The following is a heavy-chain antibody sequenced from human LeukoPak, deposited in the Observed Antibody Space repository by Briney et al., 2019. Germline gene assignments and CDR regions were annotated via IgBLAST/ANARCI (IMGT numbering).Heavy chain of an antibody. J-gene: IGHJ4*02. CDR1: GFSFDDYA. CDR3: AKGGYCSSTSCYEHCDY. V-gene: IGHV3-43D*03. CDR2: ISWNGGAT. Sequence: GGSLRLSCAASGFSFDDYAMHWVRQAPGKGLEWVSLISWNGGATYYADSVKGRFTISRDNSKNSLYLQMNSLKPEDTALYYCAKGGYCSSTSCYEHCDYWGQGTLVTVSS. D-gene: IGHD2-2*01.